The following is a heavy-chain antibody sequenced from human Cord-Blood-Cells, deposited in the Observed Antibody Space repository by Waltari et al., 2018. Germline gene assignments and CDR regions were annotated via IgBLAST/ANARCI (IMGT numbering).Heavy chain of an antibody. J-gene: IGHJ4*02. CDR3: ARSMSGYSGYDLDY. V-gene: IGHV4-39*01. Sequence: QLQLQESGPGLVKPSETLSLTCTVSGGSISSSSYYWGWIRQPPGKGLEWIGSIYYSGSTYYNPSLKNRVTISVDTSKNQFSLKLSSVTAADTAVYYCARSMSGYSGYDLDYWGQGTLVTVSS. CDR1: GGSISSSSYY. CDR2: IYYSGST. D-gene: IGHD5-12*01.